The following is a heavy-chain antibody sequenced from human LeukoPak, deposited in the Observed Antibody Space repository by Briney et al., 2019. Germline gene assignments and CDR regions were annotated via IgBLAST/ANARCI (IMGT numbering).Heavy chain of an antibody. CDR1: GYNFTPYW. CDR2: TFPGDSYS. Sequence: GESLKISCKGSGYNFTPYWIVWVRQMPGKGLEWMGMTFPGDSYSIYSPSFQGQVTISADKSISTAYLQWSSLKASDTAMYYCARWSYDSSWYRFDYWGQGTLVTVSS. D-gene: IGHD6-13*01. CDR3: ARWSYDSSWYRFDY. J-gene: IGHJ4*02. V-gene: IGHV5-51*01.